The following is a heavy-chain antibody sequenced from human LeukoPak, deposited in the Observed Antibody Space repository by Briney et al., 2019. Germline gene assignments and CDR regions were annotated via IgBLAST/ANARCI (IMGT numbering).Heavy chain of an antibody. D-gene: IGHD3-10*01. CDR3: ARDSKHDSGTYHRPIDH. V-gene: IGHV3-7*01. Sequence: GGSLRLSCEVSGFTFTDHWMSWVRQAPGKGLEWVASIKQDGSDKYYVDSMKGRLTISRDNAKNSLSLQMDSLRAEDTAVYYCARDSKHDSGTYHRPIDHWGRGTLVTVSS. CDR2: IKQDGSDK. J-gene: IGHJ4*02. CDR1: GFTFTDHW.